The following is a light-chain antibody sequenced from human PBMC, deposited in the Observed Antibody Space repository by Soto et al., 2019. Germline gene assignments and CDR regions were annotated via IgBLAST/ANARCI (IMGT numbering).Light chain of an antibody. CDR1: SSDVGGYNY. V-gene: IGLV2-8*01. CDR3: SSSAGTTHFSV. CDR2: EVS. Sequence: QSVLTQPPSASGSPGQSVTISCTGTSSDVGGYNYVSWYQQHPGKAPKLMIYEVSKRPSGVPDRFSGCKSGNTASLTVSGLQAEDEADYYCSSSAGTTHFSVFATGPKVTV. J-gene: IGLJ1*01.